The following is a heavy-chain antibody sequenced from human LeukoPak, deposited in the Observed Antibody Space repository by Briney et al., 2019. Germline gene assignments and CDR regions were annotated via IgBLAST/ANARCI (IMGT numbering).Heavy chain of an antibody. V-gene: IGHV3-11*01. D-gene: IGHD6-13*01. CDR1: GFTFSDYY. Sequence: PGGSLRLSCAASGFTFSDYYMSWIRQAPGKGLEWVSYISDSGTTMYYADSVKGRFTISRDNAKNSLYLQMNSLRAEDTAVYYCATEMGSSWNVPIDYWGQGTLVTVSS. CDR2: ISDSGTTM. J-gene: IGHJ4*02. CDR3: ATEMGSSWNVPIDY.